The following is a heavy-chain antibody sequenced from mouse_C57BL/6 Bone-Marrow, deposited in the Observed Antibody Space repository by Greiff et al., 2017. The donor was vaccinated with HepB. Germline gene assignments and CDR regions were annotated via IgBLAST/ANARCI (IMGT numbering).Heavy chain of an antibody. CDR3: ARDYYGSSGFDY. CDR1: GFTFSDYY. CDR2: ISNGGGST. Sequence: EVKVEESGGGLVQPGGSLKLSCAASGFTFSDYYMYWVRQTPEKRLEWVAYISNGGGSTYYPDTVKGRFTISRDNAKNTLDLQMSRLKSEDTAMYYCARDYYGSSGFDYWGQGTTLTVSS. J-gene: IGHJ2*01. D-gene: IGHD1-1*01. V-gene: IGHV5-12*01.